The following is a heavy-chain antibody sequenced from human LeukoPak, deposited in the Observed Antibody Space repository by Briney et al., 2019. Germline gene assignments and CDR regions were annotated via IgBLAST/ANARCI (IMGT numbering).Heavy chain of an antibody. CDR3: AKARSLGVTAAINY. Sequence: GGSLRLSCVVSGFTFNRCWMNWVRQAPGKGLEWVSSVSDSDENTYYADSVKGRFTISRDNSRNTLFLQMDTLRAEDTAVYYCAKARSLGVTAAINYWGQGTLVTVSS. V-gene: IGHV3-23*01. CDR1: GFTFNRCW. J-gene: IGHJ4*02. CDR2: VSDSDENT. D-gene: IGHD2-2*02.